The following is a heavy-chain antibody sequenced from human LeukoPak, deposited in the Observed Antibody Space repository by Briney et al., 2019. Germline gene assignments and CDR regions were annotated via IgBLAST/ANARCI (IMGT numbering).Heavy chain of an antibody. Sequence: SETLSLTCTVSGGSISSSNYYWGCIRQPPGKGLECIGSIYYSGNTHYSPSLKSRVTISVDTSKNQFSLRLSSVTAADTAVYYCARQARITSLRLTWFDPWGQGTLVTVSS. D-gene: IGHD2-2*01. CDR2: IYYSGNT. CDR3: ARQARITSLRLTWFDP. CDR1: GGSISSSNYY. J-gene: IGHJ5*02. V-gene: IGHV4-39*01.